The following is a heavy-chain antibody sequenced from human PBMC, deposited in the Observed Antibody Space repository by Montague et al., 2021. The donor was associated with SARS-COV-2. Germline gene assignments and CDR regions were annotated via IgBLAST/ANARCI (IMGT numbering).Heavy chain of an antibody. Sequence: SETLSLTCAVSGGSFSGFYWSWVRQPPGEGLEWIGEINQSGSINYNPSLKIRVTILVDSSKNKFSLKLTPVTAADTAVSYCARGQQGVNMVVVVIGFYYYMDVWGKGTTVTVSS. CDR2: INQSGSI. D-gene: IGHD3-22*01. CDR3: ARGQQGVNMVVVVIGFYYYMDV. V-gene: IGHV4-34*01. CDR1: GGSFSGFY. J-gene: IGHJ6*03.